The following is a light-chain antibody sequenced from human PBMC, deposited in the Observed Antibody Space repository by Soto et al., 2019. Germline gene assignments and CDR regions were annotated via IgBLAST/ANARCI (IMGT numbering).Light chain of an antibody. CDR2: GAS. Sequence: EIVLTQSPGTLSLSPGERATLSCRASQSVATTYLAWYQQKPGQAPRLLIYGASSRASGFPDRFSGSGSGTDFTLTISRLEPEDFAVYYCQQYDSSPWTFGQGTKVDIK. CDR1: QSVATTY. CDR3: QQYDSSPWT. J-gene: IGKJ1*01. V-gene: IGKV3-20*01.